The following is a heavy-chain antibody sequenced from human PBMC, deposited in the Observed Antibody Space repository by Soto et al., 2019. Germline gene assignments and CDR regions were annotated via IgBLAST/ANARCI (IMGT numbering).Heavy chain of an antibody. Sequence: QVQLVQSGAEVKKPGSSVKVSCKASGGTFSSYAISWVRQAPGQGLEWMGGIIPIFGTATYAQKFQGRVTITADESTSTAYMELSSLRSEDTAVYYCARDRSVIVSDNYYYYGMDVWGQGTTVTVSS. CDR1: GGTFSSYA. CDR3: ARDRSVIVSDNYYYYGMDV. V-gene: IGHV1-69*01. D-gene: IGHD3-10*01. J-gene: IGHJ6*02. CDR2: IIPIFGTA.